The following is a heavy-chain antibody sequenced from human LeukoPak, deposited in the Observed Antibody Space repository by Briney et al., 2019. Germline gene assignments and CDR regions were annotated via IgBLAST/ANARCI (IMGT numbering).Heavy chain of an antibody. V-gene: IGHV1-46*01. CDR2: INPSGGST. Sequence: ASVKVSCKASGGTFSSYAISWVRQAPGQGLEWMGIINPSGGSTSYAQKFQGRVTMTRDTSTSTVYMELSSLRAEDTAVYYCAKAGVRRDGTTLGFCDIWGQGTMVTVSS. CDR1: GGTFSSYA. CDR3: AKAGVRRDGTTLGFCDI. D-gene: IGHD5-24*01. J-gene: IGHJ3*02.